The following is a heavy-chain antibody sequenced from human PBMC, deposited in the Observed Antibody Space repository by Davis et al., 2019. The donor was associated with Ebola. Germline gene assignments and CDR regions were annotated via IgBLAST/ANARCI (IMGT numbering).Heavy chain of an antibody. CDR2: MNPNSGNT. Sequence: AASVKVSCKASGYTFTSYDINWVRQATGQGLEWMGWMNPNSGNTGYAQKFQGRVTMTRDTSISTAYMELSRLRSDDTAVYYCARDAAYYDFWSDHPTGGMDVWGQGTTVTVSS. CDR1: GYTFTSYD. J-gene: IGHJ6*02. V-gene: IGHV1-8*01. CDR3: ARDAAYYDFWSDHPTGGMDV. D-gene: IGHD3-3*01.